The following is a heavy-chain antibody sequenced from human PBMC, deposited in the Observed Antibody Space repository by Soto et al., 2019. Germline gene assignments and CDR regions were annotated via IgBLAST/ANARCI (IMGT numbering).Heavy chain of an antibody. J-gene: IGHJ6*02. V-gene: IGHV4-59*01. CDR1: GGSISSYY. CDR2: IYYSGST. CDR3: ARDLYDPVSYNYYGVDV. D-gene: IGHD5-12*01. Sequence: QVLLQESGPGLVKPSETLSLTCTVSGGSISSYYWSWIRQPPGKGLEWIGYIYYSGSTNYNPSLKGRVTISVDTAKNQFSLRLSSVTAADTAVYYCARDLYDPVSYNYYGVDVWGQGTTVTVS.